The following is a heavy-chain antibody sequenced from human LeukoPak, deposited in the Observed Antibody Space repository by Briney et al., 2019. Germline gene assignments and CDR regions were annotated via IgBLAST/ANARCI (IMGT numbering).Heavy chain of an antibody. D-gene: IGHD6-19*01. CDR1: GFTFSGYW. CDR2: IKQDGSEK. Sequence: GGSLRLSCAASGFTFSGYWMNWVRQAPGKGLEWVANIKQDGSEKDYVDSVKGRFTISRDNAKNSLYLQMNSLRVEDTAVYYCARVSSLAVAGFFDHWGQGILVTVSS. V-gene: IGHV3-7*01. J-gene: IGHJ4*02. CDR3: ARVSSLAVAGFFDH.